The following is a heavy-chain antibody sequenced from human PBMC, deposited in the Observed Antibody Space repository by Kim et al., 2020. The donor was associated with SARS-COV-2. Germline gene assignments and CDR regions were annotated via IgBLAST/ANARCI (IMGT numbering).Heavy chain of an antibody. V-gene: IGHV3-33*05. Sequence: GGSLRLSCAASGFTFSSYGMHWVRQAPGKGLEWVAVISYDGSNKYYADSVKGRLTISRDNYKNTLYLQMNSLRAEDTAVYYCARSAGGGYYYGMDVWGQGTTVTVSS. J-gene: IGHJ6*02. D-gene: IGHD6-13*01. CDR2: ISYDGSNK. CDR1: GFTFSSYG. CDR3: ARSAGGGYYYGMDV.